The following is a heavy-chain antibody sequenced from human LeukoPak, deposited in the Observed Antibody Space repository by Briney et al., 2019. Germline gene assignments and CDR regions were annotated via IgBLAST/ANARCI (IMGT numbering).Heavy chain of an antibody. D-gene: IGHD1-1*01. V-gene: IGHV3-15*01. CDR1: GFTFINAW. CDR2: IQSTTNGGTP. J-gene: IGHJ4*02. Sequence: GGSLRLSCAASGFTFINAWMTWVRQAPAKGLEWVGRIQSTTNGGTPDYATPVKGRFTISRDDSKNTLYLQMNSLKTEDTVVYYCTSGVGTLDYWGQGALVTVSS. CDR3: TSGVGTLDY.